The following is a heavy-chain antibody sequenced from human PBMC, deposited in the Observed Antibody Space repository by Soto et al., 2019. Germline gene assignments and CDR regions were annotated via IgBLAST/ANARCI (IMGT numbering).Heavy chain of an antibody. J-gene: IGHJ6*02. V-gene: IGHV4-39*01. Sequence: PSETLSLTCTVSGGSISSSSYYWGWIRQPPGKGLEWIGSIYYSGSTYYNPSLKSRVTISVDTSKNQFSLKLSSVTAADTAVYYCARQIGPGDGLPVYYYYGMDVWGQGTKVTVSS. CDR1: GGSISSSSYY. CDR3: ARQIGPGDGLPVYYYYGMDV. D-gene: IGHD7-27*01. CDR2: IYYSGST.